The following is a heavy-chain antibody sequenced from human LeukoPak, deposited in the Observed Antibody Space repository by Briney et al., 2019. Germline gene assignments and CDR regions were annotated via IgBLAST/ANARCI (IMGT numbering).Heavy chain of an antibody. CDR1: GFTFSNYD. CDR2: ISYDGSNK. D-gene: IGHD5-18*01. V-gene: IGHV3-30*18. CDR3: AKDQGYSYGPSFDY. J-gene: IGHJ4*02. Sequence: GGSLRLSCAASGFTFSNYDMHWVRQAPGKGLEWVAVISYDGSNKYYTDSVRGRFTISRDNSKNTLYLQMNSLRTEDTAVYYCAKDQGYSYGPSFDYWGQGTLVTVSS.